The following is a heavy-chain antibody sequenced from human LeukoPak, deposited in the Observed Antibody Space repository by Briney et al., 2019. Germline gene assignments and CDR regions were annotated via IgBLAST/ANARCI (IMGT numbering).Heavy chain of an antibody. D-gene: IGHD6-19*01. J-gene: IGHJ4*02. V-gene: IGHV3-9*01. CDR2: ISWNSGSI. CDR1: GFTFDDYA. Sequence: GGSLRLSCAASGFTFDDYAMHWVRQAPGKGLEWVSGISWNSGSIGYADSGKGRFTISRDNAKNSLYLQMNSLRAEDTALYYCASQEVAGDDYWGQGTLVTVSS. CDR3: ASQEVAGDDY.